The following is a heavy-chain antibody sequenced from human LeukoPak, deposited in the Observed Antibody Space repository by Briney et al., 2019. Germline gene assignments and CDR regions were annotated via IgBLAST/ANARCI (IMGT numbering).Heavy chain of an antibody. Sequence: HWGPVSVSCKASGDTFTGYYMDGVRQAPGQGGEWRGWINPNSGGTNYAQKLQRRVTMTTDTSTSTAYMELRSLRSDDTAVYYCARDTITIFGVVTPYFDYWGQGTLVTVSS. D-gene: IGHD3-3*01. CDR2: INPNSGGT. CDR3: ARDTITIFGVVTPYFDY. CDR1: GDTFTGYY. J-gene: IGHJ4*02. V-gene: IGHV1-2*02.